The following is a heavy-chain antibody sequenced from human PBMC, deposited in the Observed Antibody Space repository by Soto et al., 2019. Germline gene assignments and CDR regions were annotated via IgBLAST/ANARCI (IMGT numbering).Heavy chain of an antibody. CDR1: GYTFTSYD. D-gene: IGHD1-1*01. V-gene: IGHV1-8*01. Sequence: GASVKVSCKASGYTFTSYDINWMRQATGQGLEWMGWMNPNSGNTGYAQKFQGRVTMTRNTSISTAYMELSSLRSEDTAVYYCASVGTNYYYYYMDVWGKGTTVTVSS. CDR2: MNPNSGNT. J-gene: IGHJ6*03. CDR3: ASVGTNYYYYYMDV.